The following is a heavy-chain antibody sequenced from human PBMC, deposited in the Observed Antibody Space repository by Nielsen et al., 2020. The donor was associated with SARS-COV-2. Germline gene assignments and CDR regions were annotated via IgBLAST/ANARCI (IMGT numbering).Heavy chain of an antibody. V-gene: IGHV1-2*02. J-gene: IGHJ6*02. Sequence: VRQMPGKGLEWMGWINPNSGGTNYAQKFQGRVTMTRDTSISTAYMELSRLRSDDTAVYYCARVLAYCGGDCYSDYYYYAMDVWGQGTTVTVSS. CDR2: INPNSGGT. CDR3: ARVLAYCGGDCYSDYYYYAMDV. D-gene: IGHD2-21*02.